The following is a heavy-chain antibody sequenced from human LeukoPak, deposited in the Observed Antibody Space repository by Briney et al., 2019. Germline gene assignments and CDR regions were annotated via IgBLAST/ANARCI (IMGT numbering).Heavy chain of an antibody. CDR2: IKQDGSEK. V-gene: IGHV3-7*03. D-gene: IGHD6-19*01. Sequence: GGSLRLSCAASGFMFSSYWMSWVRQAPGKGLEWVANIKQDGSEKFYVDSVKGRFTISRDNAKNSLYLQMDSLSAEDTALYYCARGGRGYSSGWYVRSGFDYWGQGTLVTVSS. CDR1: GFMFSSYW. CDR3: ARGGRGYSSGWYVRSGFDY. J-gene: IGHJ4*02.